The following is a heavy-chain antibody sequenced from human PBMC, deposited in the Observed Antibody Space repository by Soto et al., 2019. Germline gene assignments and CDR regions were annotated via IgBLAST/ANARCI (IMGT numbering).Heavy chain of an antibody. V-gene: IGHV1-58*01. CDR2: IVVGSGNT. CDR1: GFTFTSAA. J-gene: IGHJ4*02. D-gene: IGHD3-22*01. CDR3: AADGPLGMGYDSSGYYYVSVY. Sequence: SVQVSCKASGFTFTSAAVRWVRQARGQRLEWIGWIVVGSGNTNYAQKFQERVTITRDMSTSTAYMELSSLRSEDTAVYYCAADGPLGMGYDSSGYYYVSVYWGQGTLVTVSS.